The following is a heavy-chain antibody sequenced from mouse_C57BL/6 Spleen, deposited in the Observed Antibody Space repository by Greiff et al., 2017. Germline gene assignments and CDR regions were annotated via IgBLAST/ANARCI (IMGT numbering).Heavy chain of an antibody. J-gene: IGHJ4*01. D-gene: IGHD2-3*01. Sequence: VNLVESGPGLVAPSQSLSITCTVSGFSLTSYGVHWVRQPPGKGLEWLVVIWSDGSTTYNSALKSRLSISKDNSKSQVFLKMNSLQTDDTAMYYCARHGGYYDYAMDYWGQGTSVTVSS. CDR2: IWSDGST. CDR3: ARHGGYYDYAMDY. V-gene: IGHV2-6-1*01. CDR1: GFSLTSYG.